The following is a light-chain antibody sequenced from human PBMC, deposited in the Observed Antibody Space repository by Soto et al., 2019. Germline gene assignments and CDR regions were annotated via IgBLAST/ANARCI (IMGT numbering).Light chain of an antibody. CDR1: SSNIGSSY. J-gene: IGLJ3*02. CDR3: AAWDDSLSGGV. Sequence: QSALTQPPSTSGTPGQRVTISCSGSSSNIGSSYVYWYQQLPGTAPKLLIYKNNARPSGVPDRFSGSKSGTSASLAISGPRSEDEADYYCAAWDDSLSGGVFGGGTKLTVL. V-gene: IGLV1-47*01. CDR2: KNN.